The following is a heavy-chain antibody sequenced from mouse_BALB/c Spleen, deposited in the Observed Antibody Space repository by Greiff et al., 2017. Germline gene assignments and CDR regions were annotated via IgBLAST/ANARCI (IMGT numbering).Heavy chain of an antibody. Sequence: EVQLQQTGPELVKPGASVKISCKASGYSFTDYIMLWVKQSHGKSLEWIGNINPYYGSTSYNLKFKGKATLTVDKSSSTAYMQLNSLTSEDSAVYYCARGEGLGYDAMDYWGQGTSVTVSS. CDR3: ARGEGLGYDAMDY. CDR2: INPYYGST. J-gene: IGHJ4*01. CDR1: GYSFTDYI. V-gene: IGHV1-39*01. D-gene: IGHD2-14*01.